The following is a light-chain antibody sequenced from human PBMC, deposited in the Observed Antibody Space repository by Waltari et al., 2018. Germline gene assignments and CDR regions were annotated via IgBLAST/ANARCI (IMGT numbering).Light chain of an antibody. CDR2: EVS. J-gene: IGLJ6*01. CDR1: SSDVGGYNY. Sequence: QSALTQPPSVSGSPGQSVTISCTGTSSDVGGYNYVSWYQQHPGKAPKLMIYEVSKRPAGVPDRFAGAKSGNTASLTVSGLQAEDEADYYCSSYAGSNNLNVFGSGTKVTVL. CDR3: SSYAGSNNLNV. V-gene: IGLV2-8*01.